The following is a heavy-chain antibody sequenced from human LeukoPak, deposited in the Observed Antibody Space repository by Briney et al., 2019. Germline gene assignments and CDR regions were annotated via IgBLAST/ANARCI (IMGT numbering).Heavy chain of an antibody. CDR3: ARSPYGGYGDN. J-gene: IGHJ4*02. Sequence: GGSLRLSCAASTFTLSSYTMNWVRQPPGRGLVWVSRINSDGGSTTYADSVKGRFTISRDNARNTLYLQMNSLRAEDTAVYYCARSPYGGYGDNWGQGTLVTVSS. CDR2: INSDGGST. V-gene: IGHV3-74*01. CDR1: TFTLSSYT. D-gene: IGHD4-17*01.